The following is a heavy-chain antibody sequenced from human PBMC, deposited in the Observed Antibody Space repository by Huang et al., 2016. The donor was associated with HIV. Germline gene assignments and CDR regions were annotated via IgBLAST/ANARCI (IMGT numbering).Heavy chain of an antibody. V-gene: IGHV7-4-1*02. J-gene: IGHJ4*02. D-gene: IGHD3-22*01. CDR2: INPHTENP. CDR1: GYTFTRYD. CDR3: AIIYYDDNYNANYLDY. Sequence: QVQLVQSGSELKNPGASVKISCKASGYTFTRYDLNWVRQAPGQGLEWMGWINPHTENPTYAHGFTVRFVLSLDTSVSTAYLQINNLKADDTAVYYCAIIYYDDNYNANYLDYWGQGTLVTVSS.